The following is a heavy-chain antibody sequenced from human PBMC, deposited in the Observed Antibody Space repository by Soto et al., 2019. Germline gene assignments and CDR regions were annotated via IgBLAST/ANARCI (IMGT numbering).Heavy chain of an antibody. J-gene: IGHJ4*02. CDR3: AKARCYTTDCYVPDS. CDR1: GFTFGTYG. Sequence: GGSLRLSCAASGFTFGTYGMHWFRQAPGKGLEWVAVIWYDGSNKYYADSVKGRFTISRDNPKSTLYLQMNSLRAEDTAMYYCAKARCYTTDCYVPDSWGQGTLVTVSS. CDR2: IWYDGSNK. V-gene: IGHV3-33*06. D-gene: IGHD3-16*02.